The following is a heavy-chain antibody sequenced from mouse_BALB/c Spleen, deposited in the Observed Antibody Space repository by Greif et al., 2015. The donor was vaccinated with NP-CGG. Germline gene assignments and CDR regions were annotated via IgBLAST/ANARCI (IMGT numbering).Heavy chain of an antibody. Sequence: DLVKPGASAKLSCKASGYTLTSYWINWIKQRPGQGLEWIGRIAPGSGSTYYNEMFKGKATLTVDTSSSTAYIQLSSLSSEDSAVYFCARRGYDGSSYFDYWGQGTTLTVSS. D-gene: IGHD2-3*01. CDR1: GYTLTSYW. CDR3: ARRGYDGSSYFDY. V-gene: IGHV1S41*01. CDR2: IAPGSGST. J-gene: IGHJ2*01.